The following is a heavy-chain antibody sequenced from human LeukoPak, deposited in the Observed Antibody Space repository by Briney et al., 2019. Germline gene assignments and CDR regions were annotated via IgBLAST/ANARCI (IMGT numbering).Heavy chain of an antibody. CDR3: AREDCSGGDCTSFDY. D-gene: IGHD2-15*01. V-gene: IGHV4-34*01. J-gene: IGHJ4*02. CDR2: INPGGST. Sequence: SDTLSLTWAVYAGFFSGYYWGWIRQSPGKGLEWIGEINPGGSTNYNPSLESRMIISVDTSKNQFSLKMDSVRAADTAVYYCAREDCSGGDCTSFDYWGQGTLVTVSS. CDR1: AGFFSGYY.